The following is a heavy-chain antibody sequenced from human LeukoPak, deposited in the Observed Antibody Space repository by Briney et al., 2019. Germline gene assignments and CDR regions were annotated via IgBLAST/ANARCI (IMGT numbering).Heavy chain of an antibody. V-gene: IGHV3-64*01. Sequence: PGGSLRLSCAASGFTFNSYAMHWVRQAPGKGLEYVSAISSNGGSTYYANSVKGRFTISRDNSKNTLYLQMGSLRAEDMAVYYCARGPGVTYYYYYMDVWGKGTTVTVSS. CDR1: GFTFNSYA. CDR3: ARGPGVTYYYYYMDV. CDR2: ISSNGGST. J-gene: IGHJ6*03. D-gene: IGHD2-21*02.